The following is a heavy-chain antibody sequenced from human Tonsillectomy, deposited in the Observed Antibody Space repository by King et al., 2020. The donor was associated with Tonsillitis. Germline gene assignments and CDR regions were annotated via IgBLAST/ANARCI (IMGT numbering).Heavy chain of an antibody. D-gene: IGHD3-22*01. CDR3: ARAAYYYDSSACLFDY. CDR2: VYHSGST. J-gene: IGHJ4*02. Sequence: MQLQESGPGLVKPSETLSLTCAVSGYSISSGYYWGWIRQPPGTGLEWIGSVYHSGSTYYNPSLKSRVTISVDTSNNQFPLKLSSVTAADTAVYYCARAAYYYDSSACLFDYWGQGTLVTVSS. V-gene: IGHV4-38-2*01. CDR1: GYSISSGYY.